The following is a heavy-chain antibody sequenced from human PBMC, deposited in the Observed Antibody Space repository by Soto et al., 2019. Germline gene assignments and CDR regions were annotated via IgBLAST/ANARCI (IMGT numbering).Heavy chain of an antibody. D-gene: IGHD2-15*01. Sequence: SSETLSLTCTVSGGSISSRSYYWGWIRQPPGKGLEWIGSIYYSGSTYYNPSLKSRVTISVDTSKNQFSLKLSSVTAADTAVYYCARHTPAISISDHWGQGTLVTVSS. V-gene: IGHV4-39*01. CDR2: IYYSGST. CDR3: ARHTPAISISDH. J-gene: IGHJ4*02. CDR1: GGSISSRSYY.